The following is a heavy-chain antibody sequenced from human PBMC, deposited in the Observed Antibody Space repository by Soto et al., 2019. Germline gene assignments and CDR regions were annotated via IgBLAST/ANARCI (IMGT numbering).Heavy chain of an antibody. CDR2: IYYSGST. CDR1: GGSISSSSYY. J-gene: IGHJ6*02. CDR3: ALIHCTTVVCYTGIPDYYGIDV. Sequence: SETLSLTWTVSGGSISSSSYYWGWIRQPPGKGLEWRGRIYYSGSTYYNPSHNSRLTLSIDTSKNQFSLKLSSVTAADTTVYYYALIHCTTVVCYTGIPDYYGIDVWGQGTTVTISS. V-gene: IGHV4-39*01. D-gene: IGHD2-8*01.